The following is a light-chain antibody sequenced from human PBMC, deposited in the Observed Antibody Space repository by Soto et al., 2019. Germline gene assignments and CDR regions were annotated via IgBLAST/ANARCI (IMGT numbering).Light chain of an antibody. CDR2: AAS. Sequence: DIQLTQSPCFLSASVGDRVTITCRASQGISSYLAWYQQKPGKAPKLLIYAASTLQSGVPSRFSGSGSGTEFTLTISSLQPEDFATYYCQQLNSYPRTFGQGTRLEIK. J-gene: IGKJ5*01. CDR1: QGISSY. CDR3: QQLNSYPRT. V-gene: IGKV1-9*01.